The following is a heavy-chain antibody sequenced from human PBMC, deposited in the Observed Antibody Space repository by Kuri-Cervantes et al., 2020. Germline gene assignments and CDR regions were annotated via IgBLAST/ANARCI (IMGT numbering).Heavy chain of an antibody. CDR1: GFTFNNNG. D-gene: IGHD6-19*01. CDR2: IYSGGST. V-gene: IGHV3-66*01. CDR3: ARGPSSGWQKSAEYFHY. Sequence: GGSLRLSCAASGFTFNNNGMSWVRQAPGKGLEWVSVIYSGGSTYYADSVKGRFTISRDNANNSLYLQMNSLGAEDMAMYYCARGPSSGWQKSAEYFHYWGQGILVTVSS. J-gene: IGHJ1*01.